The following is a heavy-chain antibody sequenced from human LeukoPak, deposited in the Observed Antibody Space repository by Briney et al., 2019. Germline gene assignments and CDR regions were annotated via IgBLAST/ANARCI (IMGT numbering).Heavy chain of an antibody. J-gene: IGHJ6*03. CDR3: ARGRQQPSYYYYYMDV. D-gene: IGHD6-13*01. CDR1: GGSISRYY. CDR2: IYYSGST. V-gene: IGHV4-59*01. Sequence: SETLSLTCTVSGGSISRYYWSWIRQPPGKGLEWIGYIYYSGSTNYNPSLKSRATISVDTSKNQFSLKLTSVTAADTAVYYCARGRQQPSYYYYYMDVWGKGTTVTVSS.